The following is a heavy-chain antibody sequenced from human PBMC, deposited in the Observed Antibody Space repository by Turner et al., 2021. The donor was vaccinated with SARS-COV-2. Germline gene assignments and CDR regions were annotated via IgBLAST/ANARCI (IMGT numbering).Heavy chain of an antibody. CDR3: AREVEDIIGYYGMDV. CDR2: ISYDGSNK. J-gene: IGHJ6*02. D-gene: IGHD2-15*01. CDR1: GFTFSSYA. V-gene: IGHV3-30-3*01. Sequence: QVQLVESGGGVVPPGRSLRLSCAASGFTFSSYAMHWVRQAPGKGLEGVAVISYDGSNKYYADSVKGRFTISRDNSKNTLYLQMNSLRAEDTGVYYCAREVEDIIGYYGMDVWGQGTTVTVSS.